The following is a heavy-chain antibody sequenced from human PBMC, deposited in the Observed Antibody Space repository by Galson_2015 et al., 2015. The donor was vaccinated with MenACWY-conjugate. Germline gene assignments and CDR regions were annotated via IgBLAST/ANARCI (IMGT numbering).Heavy chain of an antibody. J-gene: IGHJ6*02. CDR1: GHTLTELS. CDR3: ATSSYSPDYYYYGMDV. V-gene: IGHV1-24*01. CDR2: FDPEDGET. D-gene: IGHD6-13*01. Sequence: SVKVSCKVSGHTLTELSMHWVRQAPGKGLEWMGGFDPEDGETIYAQKFQGRVTMTEDTSTDTAYMELSSLRSEDTAVYYCATSSYSPDYYYYGMDVWGQGTTVTVSS.